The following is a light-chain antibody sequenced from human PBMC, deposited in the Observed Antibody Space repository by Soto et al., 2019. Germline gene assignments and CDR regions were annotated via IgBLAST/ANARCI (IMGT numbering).Light chain of an antibody. V-gene: IGKV1-5*03. J-gene: IGKJ1*01. Sequence: DIQRTQSPSTLSASVGDRVTITSRARQSISSWLAWYQQKPWKAPQLLIYKASSLDSGARSRFSGSGSGTEFTLTISSLQPDDFATYYCQQYNSWWTFGQGTKVEIK. CDR1: QSISSW. CDR3: QQYNSWWT. CDR2: KAS.